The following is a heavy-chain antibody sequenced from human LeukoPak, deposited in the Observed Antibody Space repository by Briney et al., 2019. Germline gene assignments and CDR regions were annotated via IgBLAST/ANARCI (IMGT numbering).Heavy chain of an antibody. CDR1: GFTFSSYW. CDR3: ARVGYYDILTGYYYYGMDV. J-gene: IGHJ6*02. V-gene: IGHV3-7*01. CDR2: IKQDGSEK. Sequence: GGSLRLSCAASGFTFSSYWMSWVRQAPGKGLEWVANIKQDGSEKYYVDSVKGRFTISRDNAKNSLYLQMNSLRAEDTAVYYCARVGYYDILTGYYYYGMDVWGQGTTVTVSS. D-gene: IGHD3-9*01.